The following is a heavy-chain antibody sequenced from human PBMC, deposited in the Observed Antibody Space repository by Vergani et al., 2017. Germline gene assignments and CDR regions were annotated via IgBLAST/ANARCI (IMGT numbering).Heavy chain of an antibody. CDR1: GYTFSNYY. J-gene: IGHJ4*02. CDR3: ARGDYSIFTDYRY. CDR2: INPSGGHT. V-gene: IGHV1-46*03. D-gene: IGHD3-9*01. Sequence: QVQVVQSGAEVKKSGASVKVSCKTSGYTFSNYYMHWVRQAPGQGLEWMGIINPSGGHTNYAQKFQGRVTMTRDTSTSTVYMELSSLGSEDTAIYYCARGDYSIFTDYRYWGQRTLVTVSA.